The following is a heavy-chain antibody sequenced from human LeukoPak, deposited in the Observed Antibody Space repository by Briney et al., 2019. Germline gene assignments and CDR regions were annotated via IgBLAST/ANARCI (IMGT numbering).Heavy chain of an antibody. CDR1: GFTFSSYS. Sequence: GGSLRLSCAASGFTFSSYSMNWVRQAPGKGLEWVSSISSSSSYIYYADSVKGRFTIPRDNAKNSLYLQMNSLRAEDTALYYCAKDIFTMVRGVVDYWGQGTLVTVSS. V-gene: IGHV3-21*04. CDR3: AKDIFTMVRGVVDY. J-gene: IGHJ4*02. CDR2: ISSSSSYI. D-gene: IGHD3-10*01.